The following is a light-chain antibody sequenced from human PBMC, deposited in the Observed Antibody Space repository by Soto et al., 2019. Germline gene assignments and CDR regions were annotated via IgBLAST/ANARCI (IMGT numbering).Light chain of an antibody. CDR3: CLYVGGRTYV. Sequence: QSVLTQPASVSGSPGQSMTVSCTAAVGLVSWYQQHPGKVPTLIIYDDTERRSGVSSRFSGSKSGNTASLTISWLPTEDQADYYCCLYVGGRTYVFGAGTTVTVL. CDR2: DDT. V-gene: IGLV2-23*01. CDR1: VGL. J-gene: IGLJ1*01.